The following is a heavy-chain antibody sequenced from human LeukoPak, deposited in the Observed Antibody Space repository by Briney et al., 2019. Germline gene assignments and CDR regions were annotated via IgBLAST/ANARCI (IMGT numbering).Heavy chain of an antibody. D-gene: IGHD1-1*01. CDR3: ARAQLERRSFDI. Sequence: GGSLRLSCAASGFTFSSYAMSWVRQAPGKGLEWVSAISGSGGSTYYADSVKGRFTISSDNSKNTLYLQMNSLRAEDTAVYYCARAQLERRSFDIWGQGTMVTVSS. CDR1: GFTFSSYA. J-gene: IGHJ3*02. V-gene: IGHV3-23*01. CDR2: ISGSGGST.